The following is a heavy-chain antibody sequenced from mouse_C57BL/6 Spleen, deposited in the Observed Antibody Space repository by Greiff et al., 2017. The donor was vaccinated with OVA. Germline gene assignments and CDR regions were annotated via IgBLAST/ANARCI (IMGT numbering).Heavy chain of an antibody. Sequence: QVTLKESGPGILQSSQTLSLTCSFSGFSLSTSGMGVSWIRQPSGKGLEWLAHIYWDDDKRYNPSLKSRLTISKDTSRNKVFIKITCVDTAGNATYYCARCSYGYEVWFAYWGQGTLVTVSA. V-gene: IGHV8-12*01. CDR3: ARCSYGYEVWFAY. CDR1: GFSLSTSGMG. CDR2: IYWDDDK. D-gene: IGHD2-2*01. J-gene: IGHJ3*01.